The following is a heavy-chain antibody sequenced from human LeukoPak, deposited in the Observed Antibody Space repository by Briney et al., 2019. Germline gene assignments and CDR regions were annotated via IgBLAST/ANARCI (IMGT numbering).Heavy chain of an antibody. D-gene: IGHD1-14*01. Sequence: ASVKVSCKTSGYPFTTYEINGVRQAAGQGLEWMGWVHPNTGNTAYAQRFQGRVNMTRDTSISTDYMELSSLTSNDTAVYFCARGPRNDPWGQGTLVTVSS. CDR3: ARGPRNDP. J-gene: IGHJ5*02. CDR1: GYPFTTYE. CDR2: VHPNTGNT. V-gene: IGHV1-8*01.